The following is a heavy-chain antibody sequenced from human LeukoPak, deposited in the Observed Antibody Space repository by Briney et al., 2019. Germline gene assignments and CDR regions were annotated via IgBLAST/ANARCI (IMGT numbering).Heavy chain of an antibody. CDR1: GFIDSIYY. D-gene: IGHD2-15*01. CDR3: AKSYSGGICYSGLDY. Sequence: PGESLRLSCAACGFIDSIYYVRGLRQAPGKGLEWVSVIYGGGATYYADSVKGRFTISRDNSKNTLYLQMNSLRAEDTAVYYCAKSYSGGICYSGLDYWGQGTLVTVSS. V-gene: IGHV3-53*01. CDR2: IYGGGAT. J-gene: IGHJ4*02.